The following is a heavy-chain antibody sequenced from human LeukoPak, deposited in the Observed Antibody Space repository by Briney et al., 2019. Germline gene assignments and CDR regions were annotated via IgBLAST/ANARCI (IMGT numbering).Heavy chain of an antibody. D-gene: IGHD6-19*01. J-gene: IGHJ4*02. V-gene: IGHV3-11*06. CDR1: GFTFSDYY. Sequence: GGSMRLSCAASGFTFSDYYMNWIRQAPGKGLEWVSYISSSSSYINYADSVKGRFTISRDNAKNSLYLQMNSLGAEDTAVYYCARADGSVAGPPSGHWGQGTLVTVSS. CDR3: ARADGSVAGPPSGH. CDR2: ISSSSSYI.